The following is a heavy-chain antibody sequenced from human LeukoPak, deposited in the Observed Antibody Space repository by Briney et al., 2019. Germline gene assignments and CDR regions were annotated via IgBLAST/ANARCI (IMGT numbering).Heavy chain of an antibody. D-gene: IGHD2-2*02. CDR3: ARDRCSSTSCYKGWYFDL. J-gene: IGHJ2*01. CDR2: IYHSGST. Sequence: PSETLSLTCTVSGGSISSGGYYWSRIRQPPGKGLEWIGYIYHSGSTYYNPSLKSRVTISVDRSKNQFSLKLSSVTAADTAVYYCARDRCSSTSCYKGWYFDLWGRGTLVTVSS. V-gene: IGHV4-30-2*01. CDR1: GGSISSGGYY.